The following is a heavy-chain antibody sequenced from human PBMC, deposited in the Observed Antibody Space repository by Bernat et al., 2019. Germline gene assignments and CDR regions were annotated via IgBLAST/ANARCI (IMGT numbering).Heavy chain of an antibody. Sequence: QVQLQLPGPGLVKPSQTLSLTRAIFGDSVSSNSAAWNWTRQSPSRGLEWLGRTYYRSKWYNVFAVSVKSRITINPDTSKNQFSLQLNSVTPEDTAVYYCAREGPHRGSFPGDAFEIWGQGTMFTGSS. D-gene: IGHD6-25*01. CDR2: TYYRSKWYN. J-gene: IGHJ3*02. CDR1: GDSVSSNSAA. CDR3: AREGPHRGSFPGDAFEI. V-gene: IGHV6-1*01.